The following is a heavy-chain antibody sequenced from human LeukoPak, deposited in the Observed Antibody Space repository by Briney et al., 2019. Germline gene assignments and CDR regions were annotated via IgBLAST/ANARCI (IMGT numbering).Heavy chain of an antibody. V-gene: IGHV4-4*07. D-gene: IGHD6-6*01. CDR1: GGSISSYY. Sequence: PSETLSLACTVSGGSISSYYWSWIRQPAGKGLEWIGRIYTSGSTNYNPSLKSRVTMSVDTSKNQFSLKLSSVTAVDTAVYYCARGPYSSSSEWFDPWGQGTLVTVSS. CDR3: ARGPYSSSSEWFDP. CDR2: IYTSGST. J-gene: IGHJ5*02.